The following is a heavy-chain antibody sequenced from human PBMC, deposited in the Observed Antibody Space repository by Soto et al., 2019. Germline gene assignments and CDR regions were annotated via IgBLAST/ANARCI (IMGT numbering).Heavy chain of an antibody. J-gene: IGHJ4*02. D-gene: IGHD4-17*01. V-gene: IGHV3-33*01. Sequence: QVQLVESGGGVVQPGRSLRLYCAASGFTISSYGMNWVRHAPGKGLEWVAAIWYDGSNKYYADSVKGRFTISRDNSKSTLYLQLSSLRPEYTAVYYCARESHGDDVCEHWGQGTLVIVSS. CDR1: GFTISSYG. CDR2: IWYDGSNK. CDR3: ARESHGDDVCEH.